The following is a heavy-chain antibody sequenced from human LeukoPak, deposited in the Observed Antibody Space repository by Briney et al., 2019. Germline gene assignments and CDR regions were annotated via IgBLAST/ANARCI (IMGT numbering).Heavy chain of an antibody. V-gene: IGHV7-4-1*02. Sequence: GASVKVSCKASGYTFTRYAMNWVRQAPGQGLEWMGWINTNTRNPTYAQGFTGRVVFSLDTSVSTAYLQISNLKAEDTAVYYCARGGFDSRWVCDIWGQGTMVTVSS. CDR3: ARGGFDSRWVCDI. CDR1: GYTFTRYA. J-gene: IGHJ3*02. D-gene: IGHD3-9*01. CDR2: INTNTRNP.